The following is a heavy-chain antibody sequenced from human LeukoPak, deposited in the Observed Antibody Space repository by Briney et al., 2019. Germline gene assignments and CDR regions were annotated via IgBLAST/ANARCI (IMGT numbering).Heavy chain of an antibody. CDR2: IYYSGDT. J-gene: IGHJ4*02. D-gene: IGHD6-13*01. Sequence: SETLSLTCTVSGGSISSGGYYWSWIRQHPGKGLEWIGYIYYSGDTYYNPSLKSRVSISVDMSKNQFSLKVTSATAADTAVYYCARGVAAAGTFHFDYWGQGTLVTVPS. CDR1: GGSISSGGYY. CDR3: ARGVAAAGTFHFDY. V-gene: IGHV4-31*03.